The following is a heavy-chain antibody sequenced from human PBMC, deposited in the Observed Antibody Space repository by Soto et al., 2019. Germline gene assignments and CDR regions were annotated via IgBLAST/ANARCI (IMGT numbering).Heavy chain of an antibody. CDR2: ISSSSSYI. CDR1: GFAFSDPY. J-gene: IGHJ6*02. Sequence: GGSLRLSCAASGFAFSDPYMSWVRQAPGKGLEWVSSISSSSSYIYYADSVKGRFTISRDNAKNSLYLQMNSLRAEDTAVYYCARAPYYDFWYYGMDVWGQGTTVTVSS. V-gene: IGHV3-21*01. D-gene: IGHD3-3*01. CDR3: ARAPYYDFWYYGMDV.